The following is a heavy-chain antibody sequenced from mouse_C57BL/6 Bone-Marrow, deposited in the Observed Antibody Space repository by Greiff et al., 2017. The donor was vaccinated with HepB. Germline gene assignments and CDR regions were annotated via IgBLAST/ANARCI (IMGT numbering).Heavy chain of an antibody. CDR1: GYTFTDYY. V-gene: IGHV1-75*01. Sequence: VKLQESGPELVKPGASVKISCKASGYTFTDYYINWVKQRPGQGLEWIGWIFPGSGSTYYNEKFKGKATLTVDKSSSTAYMLLSSLTSEDSAVYFCARSGRRAQLRMDYWGQGTSVTVSS. J-gene: IGHJ4*01. CDR2: IFPGSGST. CDR3: ARSGRRAQLRMDY. D-gene: IGHD3-1*01.